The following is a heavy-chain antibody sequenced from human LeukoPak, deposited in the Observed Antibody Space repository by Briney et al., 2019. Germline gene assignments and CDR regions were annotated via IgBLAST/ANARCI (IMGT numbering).Heavy chain of an antibody. Sequence: PGGSLRLSCAASGFTFSSYAMHWVRQAPGKGLEWVAVISYDGSNKYYADSVKGRFTISRDNSKNTLYLQMNSLRAEDTAVYYCARDGAPIAAAAPLDYYYYYGMDVWGQGTTVTVSS. D-gene: IGHD6-13*01. CDR1: GFTFSSYA. J-gene: IGHJ6*02. V-gene: IGHV3-30-3*01. CDR3: ARDGAPIAAAAPLDYYYYYGMDV. CDR2: ISYDGSNK.